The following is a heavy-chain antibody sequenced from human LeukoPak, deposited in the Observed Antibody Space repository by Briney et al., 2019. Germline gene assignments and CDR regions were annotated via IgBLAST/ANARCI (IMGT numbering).Heavy chain of an antibody. CDR1: GFTFSTCG. CDR3: AKSPYDSSGYYDDAFDI. Sequence: GRSLRLSCAASGFTFSTCGMCWVRQAPGKGLEWVALISYDGSNKYYADSVKARFTISRDNSKNTLYLQMNSLRAEDTAVYYCAKSPYDSSGYYDDAFDIWGQGTMVTVSS. J-gene: IGHJ3*02. D-gene: IGHD3-22*01. V-gene: IGHV3-30*18. CDR2: ISYDGSNK.